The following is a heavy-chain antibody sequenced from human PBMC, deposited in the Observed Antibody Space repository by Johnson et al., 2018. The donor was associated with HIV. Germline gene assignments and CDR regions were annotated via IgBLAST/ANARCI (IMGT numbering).Heavy chain of an antibody. CDR3: VRDRGTVVIWSDAFDM. V-gene: IGHV3-30-3*01. Sequence: QVQLVESGGGVVQPGRSLRLSCAVSGFTFSSHAMHWVRQAPGKGPEWVAVISYDGSNKYYADSVKGRFTISRDNSKNTLYLQMNSLRAEDTAVYFCVRDRGTVVIWSDAFDMWGQGTMVTVSS. CDR2: ISYDGSNK. J-gene: IGHJ3*02. D-gene: IGHD3-22*01. CDR1: GFTFSSHA.